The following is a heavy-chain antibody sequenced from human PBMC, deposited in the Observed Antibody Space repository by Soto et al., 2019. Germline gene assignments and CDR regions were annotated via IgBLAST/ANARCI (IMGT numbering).Heavy chain of an antibody. CDR1: GFTFSSYS. D-gene: IGHD1-7*01. V-gene: IGHV3-21*01. CDR2: ISSSSSYI. CDR3: ASITGTSCWFDP. Sequence: EVQLVESGGGLVKPGGSLRLSCAASGFTFSSYSMNWVRQAPGKGLEWVSSISSSSSYIYYADSVKGRFTISRDNAKNSLYLQMNSLRAEDTAVYYCASITGTSCWFDPWGQGTLVTVSS. J-gene: IGHJ5*02.